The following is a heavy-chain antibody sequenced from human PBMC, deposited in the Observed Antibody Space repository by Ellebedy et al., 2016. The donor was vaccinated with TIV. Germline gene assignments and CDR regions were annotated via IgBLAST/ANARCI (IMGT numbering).Heavy chain of an antibody. CDR1: GDTLTELS. Sequence: AASVKVSCKVSGDTLTELSMHWVRQAPGKGLEWMGGFDPEDGETIYAQKFQGRVTMTEDTSTDTDYMELSSLRSEDTAVYYCVTAYGDYVHDAFDIWGQGTMVTVSS. D-gene: IGHD4-17*01. CDR3: VTAYGDYVHDAFDI. V-gene: IGHV1-24*01. CDR2: FDPEDGET. J-gene: IGHJ3*02.